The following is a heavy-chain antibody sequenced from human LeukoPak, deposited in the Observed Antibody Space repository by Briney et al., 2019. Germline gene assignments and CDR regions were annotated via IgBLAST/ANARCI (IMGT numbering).Heavy chain of an antibody. J-gene: IGHJ4*02. CDR1: GDTFIPYT. V-gene: IGHV7-4-1*02. D-gene: IGHD6-13*01. CDR3: ARDYSSSWYDRSLDY. Sequence: GASVKVSCKASGDTFIPYTFSWVRQAPGQGLEWMGWINTNTGNPTYAQGFTGRFVFSLDTSVSTAYLQISSLKAEDTAVYYCARDYSSSWYDRSLDYWGQGTLVTVSS. CDR2: INTNTGNP.